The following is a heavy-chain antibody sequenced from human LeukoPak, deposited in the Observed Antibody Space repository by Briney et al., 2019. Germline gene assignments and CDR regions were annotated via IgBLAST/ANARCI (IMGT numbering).Heavy chain of an antibody. D-gene: IGHD5-12*01. CDR1: GFTFSSYW. V-gene: IGHV3-74*01. Sequence: GGSLRPSCAASGFTFSSYWMHWVRQAPGKGLVWVSRIKSDGSITSYADSVKGRFTIARDNAKNTLYLQMNSLRAEDTAVYYCAREWTAGYDGYYFDYWGQGTLVTVSS. J-gene: IGHJ4*02. CDR3: AREWTAGYDGYYFDY. CDR2: IKSDGSIT.